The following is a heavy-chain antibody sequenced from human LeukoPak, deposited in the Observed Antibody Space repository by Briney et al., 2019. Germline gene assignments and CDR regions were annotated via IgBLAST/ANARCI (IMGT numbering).Heavy chain of an antibody. Sequence: SETLSLTCAVHGGSFSGYYWSWIRQPPGKGLEWIGETNQSGSTNYNPSLKSRVTISVDTSKNQFSLKLSSVTAADTAVYYCARGYGSGSYYHYWGQGTLVTVSS. CDR2: TNQSGST. CDR3: ARGYGSGSYYHY. CDR1: GGSFSGYY. D-gene: IGHD3-10*01. J-gene: IGHJ4*02. V-gene: IGHV4-34*01.